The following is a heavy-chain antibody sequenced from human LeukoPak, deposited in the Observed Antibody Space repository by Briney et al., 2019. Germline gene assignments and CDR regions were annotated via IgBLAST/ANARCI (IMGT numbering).Heavy chain of an antibody. CDR1: GYTLTDLS. CDR3: ATYPLLTMSDAFDI. CDR2: FDPEDGET. D-gene: IGHD3-22*01. V-gene: IGHV1-24*01. J-gene: IGHJ3*02. Sequence: ASVKVTCKVSGYTLTDLSMHWVRQAHGKGLGWVGGFDPEDGETTYAQKFQGRVTMTEDTSTDTAYMELSSLRSEDTAVYYCATYPLLTMSDAFDIWGQGTMVTVSS.